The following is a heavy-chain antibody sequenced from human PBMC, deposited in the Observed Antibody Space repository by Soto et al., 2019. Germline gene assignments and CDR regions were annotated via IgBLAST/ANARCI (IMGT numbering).Heavy chain of an antibody. CDR3: AARGVVLPAGTDALDV. V-gene: IGHV3-66*01. Sequence: EVQLVESGGGLVQPGGSLRLSCAVSGFTVSSNYLGWVRQAPEKGLELVSVIYSGGSTLSADSVKGRFTLSRDDYKNMVWLQMNSLKAEDTAVYYCAARGVVLPAGTDALDVWGQGTMVTVSS. J-gene: IGHJ3*01. CDR2: IYSGGST. D-gene: IGHD2-2*01. CDR1: GFTVSSNY.